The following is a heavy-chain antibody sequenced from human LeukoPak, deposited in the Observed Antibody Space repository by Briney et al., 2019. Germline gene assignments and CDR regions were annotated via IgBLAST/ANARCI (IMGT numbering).Heavy chain of an antibody. D-gene: IGHD4-23*01. J-gene: IGHJ4*02. CDR3: ARLPLDYGDYGGFEY. CDR2: IYYTGST. V-gene: IGHV4-59*08. Sequence: PSETLSLTCTVSGGSISSYYWSWIRQSPGKGLEWIGNIYYTGSTNYNPSLKSRVTISVDTSKNQFSLKLTSVTAADTAIYYCARLPLDYGDYGGFEYWGAAILVTVST. CDR1: GGSISSYY.